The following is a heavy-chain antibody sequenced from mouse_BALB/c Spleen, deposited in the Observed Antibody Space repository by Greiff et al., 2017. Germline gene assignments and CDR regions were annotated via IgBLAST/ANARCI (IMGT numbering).Heavy chain of an antibody. Sequence: LVKTGASVKISCKASGYSFTGYYMHWVKQSHGKSLEWIGYISCYNGATSYNQKFKGKATFTVDTSSSTAYMQFNSLTSEDSAVYYCARTIYYYGSSSPWFAYWGQGTLVTVSA. D-gene: IGHD1-1*01. CDR2: ISCYNGAT. J-gene: IGHJ3*01. CDR1: GYSFTGYY. V-gene: IGHV1S34*01. CDR3: ARTIYYYGSSSPWFAY.